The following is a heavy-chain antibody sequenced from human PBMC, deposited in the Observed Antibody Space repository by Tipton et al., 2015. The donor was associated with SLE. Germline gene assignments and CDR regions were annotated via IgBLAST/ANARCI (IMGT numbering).Heavy chain of an antibody. CDR2: IKEDGSEK. V-gene: IGHV3-7*01. D-gene: IGHD2-15*01. CDR3: ARCLGETYSFYSYYMDV. J-gene: IGHJ6*03. Sequence: SLRLSCAASGFAFSSSWMNWVRQAPGKGLEWVANIKEDGSEKHYVDSVKDRLTISRDNAKNLLYLQMNSLRAEDTAVYYCARCLGETYSFYSYYMDVWGKGTTVTVSS. CDR1: GFAFSSSW.